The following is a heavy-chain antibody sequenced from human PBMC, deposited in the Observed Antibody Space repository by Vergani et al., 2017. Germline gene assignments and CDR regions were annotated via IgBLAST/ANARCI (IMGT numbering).Heavy chain of an antibody. CDR1: GFTFSSYS. CDR2: ISSSSSTI. V-gene: IGHV3-48*01. J-gene: IGHJ4*02. Sequence: EVQLVESGGGLVQPGGSLRLSCAASGFTFSSYSMNWVRQAPGKGLEWVSYISSSSSTIYYADSVKGRFTISRDNAKNSLYLQMNSLRAEDTAVYYCASRRGYSDYWGQGTLVTVSS. CDR3: ASRRGYSDY. D-gene: IGHD3-22*01.